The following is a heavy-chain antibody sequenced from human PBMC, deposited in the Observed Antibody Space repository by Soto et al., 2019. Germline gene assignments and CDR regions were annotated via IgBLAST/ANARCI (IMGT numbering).Heavy chain of an antibody. D-gene: IGHD7-27*01. CDR3: ARTSVNWGSRGLVDY. CDR2: LYWDDDK. J-gene: IGHJ4*02. CDR1: GFSLSTSGVG. V-gene: IGHV2-5*02. Sequence: QITLKESGPTLVKPTQTLTLTCTFSGFSLSTSGVGVGWIRQPPGKALEWLAFLYWDDDKRYSPSLKSRLTITTDTSKNQVPLTMTNMDPVDTATYYCARTSVNWGSRGLVDYWGQGTLVTVAS.